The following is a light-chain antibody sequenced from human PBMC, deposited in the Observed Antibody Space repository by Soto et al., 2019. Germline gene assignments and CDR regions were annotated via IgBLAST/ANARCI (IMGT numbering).Light chain of an antibody. CDR1: QSISRK. J-gene: IGKJ5*01. CDR3: QQYNIWSSIT. V-gene: IGKV3-15*01. Sequence: EIVMTQSPDTLSVSPGERATLSCRASQSISRKVGWYQHKPGQAPRLLIYGASTRATGVPPRFSGSGSGTEFPLTISSLQSEDFAVYYCQQYNIWSSITFGQGTRLEIK. CDR2: GAS.